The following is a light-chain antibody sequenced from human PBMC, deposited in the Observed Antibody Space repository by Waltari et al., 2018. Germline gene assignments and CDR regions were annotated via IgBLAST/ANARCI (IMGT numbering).Light chain of an antibody. CDR3: QQYNDWPLT. J-gene: IGKJ4*01. CDR2: AAS. V-gene: IGKV3-15*01. CDR1: HSVRTH. Sequence: EIVMTQSPIILSVSPGERATISCRASHSVRTHLPWYQQRPGQPPRLVIFAASTRATGVPVRFSGSGSGTEFTLTISSLQSEDFAVYYCQQYNDWPLTFGGGT.